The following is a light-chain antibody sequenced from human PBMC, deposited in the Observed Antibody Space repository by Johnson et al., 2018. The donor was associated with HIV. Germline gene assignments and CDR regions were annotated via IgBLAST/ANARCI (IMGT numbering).Light chain of an antibody. CDR1: SSNIGKNS. V-gene: IGLV1-51*02. CDR3: GTWDSSLSVYV. J-gene: IGLJ1*01. CDR2: ESN. Sequence: QSVLTQPPSVSAAPGQKVTIPCSGSSSNIGKNSVSWYQQLPGTAPKLLIYESNKRPSGIPDRFSGSKSGTSATLGITGLQTGDEADYYCGTWDSSLSVYVFATGTKVTVL.